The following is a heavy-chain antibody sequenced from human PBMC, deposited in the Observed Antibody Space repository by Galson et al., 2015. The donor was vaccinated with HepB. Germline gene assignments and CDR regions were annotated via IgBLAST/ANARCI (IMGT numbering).Heavy chain of an antibody. D-gene: IGHD3-10*01. CDR3: AKAKPPYYYGSGSYVWYFDL. CDR1: GFTFDDYA. Sequence: SLRLSCAASGFTFDDYAMHWVRQAPGKGLEWVSGISWNSGSIGYADSVKGRFTISRDNAKNSLYLQMNSLRAEDTALYYCAKAKPPYYYGSGSYVWYFDLWGRGTLVTVSS. J-gene: IGHJ2*01. V-gene: IGHV3-9*01. CDR2: ISWNSGSI.